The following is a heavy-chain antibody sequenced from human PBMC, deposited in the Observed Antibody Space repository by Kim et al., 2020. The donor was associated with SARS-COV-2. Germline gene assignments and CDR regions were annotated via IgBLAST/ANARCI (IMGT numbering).Heavy chain of an antibody. Sequence: SETLSLTCTVSGGSISSGGYYWSWIRQHPGKGLEWIGYIYYSGSTYYNPSLKSRVTISVDTSKNQFSLKLSSVTAADTAVYYCARDRRYYYGSGFDPWGQGTLVTVSS. CDR1: GGSISSGGYY. D-gene: IGHD3-10*01. J-gene: IGHJ5*02. CDR3: ARDRRYYYGSGFDP. V-gene: IGHV4-31*03. CDR2: IYYSGST.